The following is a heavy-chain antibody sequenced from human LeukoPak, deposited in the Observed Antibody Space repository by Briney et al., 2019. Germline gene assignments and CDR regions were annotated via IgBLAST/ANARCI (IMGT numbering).Heavy chain of an antibody. Sequence: PGGSLRLSCVASGFTFSSYWMNWVRQAPGKGLEWVASINQDGSEKYYLDPVKGRFTISRDNAKNSLYLQMNSLRDEDTAVYSCARDGVRDGLYFDRWGQGTLVTVSS. CDR1: GFTFSSYW. V-gene: IGHV3-7*01. CDR3: ARDGVRDGLYFDR. D-gene: IGHD5-24*01. CDR2: INQDGSEK. J-gene: IGHJ4*02.